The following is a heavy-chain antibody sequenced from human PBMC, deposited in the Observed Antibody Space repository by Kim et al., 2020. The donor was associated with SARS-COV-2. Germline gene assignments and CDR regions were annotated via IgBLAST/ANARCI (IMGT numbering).Heavy chain of an antibody. V-gene: IGHV3-21*01. D-gene: IGHD3-9*01. Sequence: GGSLRLSCAASGFTFSSYSMNWVRQAPGKGLEWVSSISSSSSYIYYADSVKGRFTISRDNAKNSLYLQMNSLRAEDTAVYYCARGDDILNEFYYGMDVWGQGTTVNVSS. CDR2: ISSSSSYI. J-gene: IGHJ6*02. CDR3: ARGDDILNEFYYGMDV. CDR1: GFTFSSYS.